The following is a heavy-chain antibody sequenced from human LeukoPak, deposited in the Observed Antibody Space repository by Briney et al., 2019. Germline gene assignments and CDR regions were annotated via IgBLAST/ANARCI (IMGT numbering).Heavy chain of an antibody. Sequence: GGSLRLSCAASGFTFSSYWMNWARQAPGKGLEWVASINHNGNVNYYVDSVKGRFTISRDNAKNSLYLQMNSLRAEDTAVYYCARDSTTTQDRWGQGTLVTVSS. J-gene: IGHJ4*02. CDR1: GFTFSSYW. D-gene: IGHD1-1*01. V-gene: IGHV3-7*03. CDR3: ARDSTTTQDR. CDR2: INHNGNVN.